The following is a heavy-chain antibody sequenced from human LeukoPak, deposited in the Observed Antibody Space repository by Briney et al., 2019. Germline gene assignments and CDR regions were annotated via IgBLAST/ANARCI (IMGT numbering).Heavy chain of an antibody. CDR2: IYHSGST. J-gene: IGHJ4*02. D-gene: IGHD6-19*01. CDR3: ATLYSSGWYWDY. CDR1: GYSISSGYY. Sequence: SETLSLTCTVSGYSISSGYYWGWIRQPPGKGLEWIGSIYHSGSTYYNPSLKSRVTISVDTSKNQFSLKLSSVTAADTAVYYCATLYSSGWYWDYWGQGTLVTVSS. V-gene: IGHV4-38-2*02.